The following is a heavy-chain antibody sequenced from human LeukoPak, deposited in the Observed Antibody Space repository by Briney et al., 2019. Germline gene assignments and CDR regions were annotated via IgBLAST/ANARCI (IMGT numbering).Heavy chain of an antibody. CDR3: GRGPGEATIKE. D-gene: IGHD5-12*01. Sequence: PSETLSLTCTVSGGSGGSITNYYWSWIRQPPGKGLEWIGYIYYSGTTNYNPSLKSRVTISIDTAKNQFSLKLNSVTAADTAVYYCGRGPGEATIKEWGQGTLVTVSS. CDR1: GGSGGSITNYY. CDR2: IYYSGTT. V-gene: IGHV4-59*01. J-gene: IGHJ4*02.